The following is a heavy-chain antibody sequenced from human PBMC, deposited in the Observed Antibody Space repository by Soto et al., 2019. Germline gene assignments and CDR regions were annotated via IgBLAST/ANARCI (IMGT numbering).Heavy chain of an antibody. CDR3: ARGQQLVGEDWFDS. CDR1: GYTFTGYY. CDR2: INPNSGGT. J-gene: IGHJ5*01. V-gene: IGHV1-2*04. Sequence: GASVKVSCKASGYTFTGYYMHWVRQAPGQGLEWMGWINPNSGGTNYAQKFQGWVTMTRDTSISTAYMELSRLRSDDTAVYYCARGQQLVGEDWFDSWGQGTRVTVSS. D-gene: IGHD6-13*01.